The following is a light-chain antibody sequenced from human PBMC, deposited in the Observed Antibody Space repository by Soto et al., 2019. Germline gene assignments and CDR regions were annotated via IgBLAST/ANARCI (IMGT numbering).Light chain of an antibody. Sequence: DIALTQSPGTLPLSPGERATLSWGASQSVSNRYLALYQQKPGQAPRLLIYGASTRATGIPARFSGSGSGTEFTLTISSLKYEDFAVYYCQQYNNWPRTFCQGTKVDIK. CDR1: QSVSNRY. CDR3: QQYNNWPRT. CDR2: GAS. J-gene: IGKJ1*01. V-gene: IGKV3-15*01.